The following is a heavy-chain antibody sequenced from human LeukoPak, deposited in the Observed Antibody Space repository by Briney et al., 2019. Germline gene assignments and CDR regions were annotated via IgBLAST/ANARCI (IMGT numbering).Heavy chain of an antibody. CDR1: GSSISSYY. D-gene: IGHD6-13*01. Sequence: SETLSLTCTVSGSSISSYYWSWIRQPPGKGLEWIGYIYYSGSTNYNPSLKSRVTISVDTSKNQFSLKLSSVTAADTAVYYCARGRYSSSWYSSRNDAFDIWGQGTMVTVSS. J-gene: IGHJ3*02. V-gene: IGHV4-59*12. CDR2: IYYSGST. CDR3: ARGRYSSSWYSSRNDAFDI.